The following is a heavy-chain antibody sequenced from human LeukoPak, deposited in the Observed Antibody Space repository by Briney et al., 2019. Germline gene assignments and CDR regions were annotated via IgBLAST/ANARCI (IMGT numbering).Heavy chain of an antibody. Sequence: GGSLRLSCAASGFTLSNHWMTWVRQVPGRGPEWVANVNRDGSETYYLDSVKGRFTISRDNSKNTLYLQMNSLRAEDTAVYYCARVVAAMGGIDYWGQGTLVTVSS. V-gene: IGHV3-7*03. J-gene: IGHJ4*02. D-gene: IGHD2-21*02. CDR1: GFTLSNHW. CDR2: VNRDGSET. CDR3: ARVVAAMGGIDY.